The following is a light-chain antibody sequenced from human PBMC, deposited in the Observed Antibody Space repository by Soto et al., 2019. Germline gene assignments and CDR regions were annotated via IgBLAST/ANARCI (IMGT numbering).Light chain of an antibody. CDR2: EVS. J-gene: IGLJ2*01. CDR1: SSDAGAYNF. V-gene: IGLV2-14*01. Sequence: QSALTQPASVSGSPGQSITISCTGTSSDAGAYNFVSWYQQFPGKAPKLMIYEVSNRPSGVSDRFSGSKSGNTASLIISGLQAEDEADYYCSSQTGSATVLFGGGTKVTVL. CDR3: SSQTGSATVL.